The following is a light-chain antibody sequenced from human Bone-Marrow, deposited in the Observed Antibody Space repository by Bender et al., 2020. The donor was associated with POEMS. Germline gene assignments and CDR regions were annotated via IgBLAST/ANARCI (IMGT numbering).Light chain of an antibody. CDR3: CLYAGSSTLV. Sequence: QSALTQPASVSGSPGQSITLSCTGTSNDIGAYDFVSWYQQHPGKAPKLMIYDVSTRPSGVSNRFSGSGSGNTASLTISGLQAEDEADYYCCLYAGSSTLVFGGGTKLTVL. CDR1: SNDIGAYDF. J-gene: IGLJ2*01. V-gene: IGLV2-23*02. CDR2: DVS.